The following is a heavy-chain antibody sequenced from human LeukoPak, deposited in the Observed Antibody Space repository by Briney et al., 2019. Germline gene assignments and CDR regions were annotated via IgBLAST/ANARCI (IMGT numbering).Heavy chain of an antibody. CDR1: GFTFSSYW. J-gene: IGHJ4*02. D-gene: IGHD3-3*01. Sequence: GGSLRLSCAASGFTFSSYWMSWVRQAPGKGLEWVANIKQDGSEKYYVDSVKGRFTISRDNAKNSLYLQMNSLRAEDMAVYYCARGLGGLLEWLWFLDYWGQGTLVTVSS. CDR3: ARGLGGLLEWLWFLDY. CDR2: IKQDGSEK. V-gene: IGHV3-7*01.